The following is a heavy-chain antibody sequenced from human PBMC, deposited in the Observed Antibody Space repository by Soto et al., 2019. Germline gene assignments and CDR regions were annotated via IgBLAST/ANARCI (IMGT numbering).Heavy chain of an antibody. CDR1: GASIRSYY. D-gene: IGHD3-10*01. CDR3: ARDGYDGSGSPYPAY. V-gene: IGHV4-59*01. CDR2: IYYLGST. J-gene: IGHJ4*02. Sequence: SETLSLTCSVSGASIRSYYWHWIRQPPGKGLEWIGYIYYLGSTDYNPSLKSRVTISVDTSKRQFSLRLTSVTAADTAVYYCARDGYDGSGSPYPAYWGPGTQVTVSS.